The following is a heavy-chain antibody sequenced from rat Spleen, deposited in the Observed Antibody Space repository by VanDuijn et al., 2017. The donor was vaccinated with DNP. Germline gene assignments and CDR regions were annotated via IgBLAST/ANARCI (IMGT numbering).Heavy chain of an antibody. CDR3: VREGTLMTVGFLDY. Sequence: QVQLKESGPGLVQPSQTLSLTCTVSRFSLADFSVHWIRQSPEKGLEWMGRIRANGVTDYHSALRSRLSISRDTSKSQVFLKMTSLQTEDTAIYFCVREGTLMTVGFLDYWGQGVMVTVSS. V-gene: IGHV2-19*01. CDR1: RFSLADFS. D-gene: IGHD1-12*01. J-gene: IGHJ2*01. CDR2: IRANGVT.